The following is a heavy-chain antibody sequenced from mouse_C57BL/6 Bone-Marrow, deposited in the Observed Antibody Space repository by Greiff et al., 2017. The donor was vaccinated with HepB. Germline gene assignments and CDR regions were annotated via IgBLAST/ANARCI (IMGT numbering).Heavy chain of an antibody. J-gene: IGHJ3*01. D-gene: IGHD1-1*01. CDR2: ISSGGSYT. Sequence: EVMLVESGGDLVKPGGSLKLSCAASGFTFSSYGMSWVRQTPDKRLEWVATISSGGSYTYYPDSVKGRFTISRDNAKNTLYLQMSSLKSEDTAMYYCTLLRGFAYWGQGTLVTVSA. CDR1: GFTFSSYG. V-gene: IGHV5-6*01. CDR3: TLLRGFAY.